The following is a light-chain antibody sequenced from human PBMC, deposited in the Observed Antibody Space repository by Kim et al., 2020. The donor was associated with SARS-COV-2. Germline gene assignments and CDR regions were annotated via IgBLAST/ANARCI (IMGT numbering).Light chain of an antibody. J-gene: IGLJ3*02. CDR1: SSDVGGYDY. CDR2: DVS. V-gene: IGLV2-11*01. CDR3: CSYAGRYTLM. Sequence: GKSVTISCTGSSSDVGGYDYVSWYQQHPGKAPKFIIYDVSKRPSGVPDRFSGSKSGNTASLTISGLQAEDEADYYCCSYAGRYTLMFGGGTQLTVL.